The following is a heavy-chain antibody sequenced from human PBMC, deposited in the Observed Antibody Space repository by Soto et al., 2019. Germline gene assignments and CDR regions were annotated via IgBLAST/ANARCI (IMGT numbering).Heavy chain of an antibody. CDR1: GFTFSNAW. V-gene: IGHV3-15*01. D-gene: IGHD3-10*01. J-gene: IGHJ5*02. Sequence: GGSLRLSCAASGFTFSNAWMSWVRQAPGKGLEWVGRIKSKTDGGTTDYAAPVKGRFTISRDDSKNTLYLQMNSLKTEDTAVYYCTTDEWFGENRHAWGQGTLVTVSS. CDR3: TTDEWFGENRHA. CDR2: IKSKTDGGTT.